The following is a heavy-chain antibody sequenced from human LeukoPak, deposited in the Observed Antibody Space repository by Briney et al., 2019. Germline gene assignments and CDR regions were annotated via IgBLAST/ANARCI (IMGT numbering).Heavy chain of an antibody. CDR1: GGSISSSSYY. Sequence: SETLSLTCTVSGGSISSSSYYWGWIRQPPGKGLEWIGNIYYSGSTYYNPSLKSRVTISVDTSKNQFSLKLSSVTAADTTVYYCARARLSGGWYVAYYFDYWGQGTLVTVSS. CDR2: IYYSGST. CDR3: ARARLSGGWYVAYYFDY. J-gene: IGHJ4*02. D-gene: IGHD6-19*01. V-gene: IGHV4-39*01.